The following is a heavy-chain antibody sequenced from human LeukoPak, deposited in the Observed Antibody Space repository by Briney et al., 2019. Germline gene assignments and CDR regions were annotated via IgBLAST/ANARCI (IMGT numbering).Heavy chain of an antibody. Sequence: ASVKVPCKASGYTFTGYYMHWVRQAPGQGLEWMGRINPNSGGTNYAQKFQGRVTMTRDTSISTAYMELSRLRSDDTAVYYCARISFYGDYLSDYWGQGTLVTVSS. CDR2: INPNSGGT. CDR3: ARISFYGDYLSDY. J-gene: IGHJ4*02. D-gene: IGHD4-17*01. CDR1: GYTFTGYY. V-gene: IGHV1-2*06.